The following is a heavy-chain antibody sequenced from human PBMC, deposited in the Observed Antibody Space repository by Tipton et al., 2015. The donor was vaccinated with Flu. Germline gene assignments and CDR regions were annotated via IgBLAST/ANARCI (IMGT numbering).Heavy chain of an antibody. CDR1: GGSISSGGYY. J-gene: IGHJ4*02. Sequence: TLSLTCTVSGGSISSGGYYWSWIRQHPGKGLEWIGYIYYSGSTYYNPSLKSRVTISVDTSKNQFSLKLSSVTAADTAVYYCARDRRCPGRGGPVRGYRYGYVDWGQGPLVTVSS. CDR2: IYYSGST. V-gene: IGHV4-31*03. CDR3: ARDRRCPGRGGPVRGYRYGYVD. D-gene: IGHD5-18*01.